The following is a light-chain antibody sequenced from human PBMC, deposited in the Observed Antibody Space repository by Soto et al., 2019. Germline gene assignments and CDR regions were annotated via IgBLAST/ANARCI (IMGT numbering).Light chain of an antibody. V-gene: IGKV3-15*01. Sequence: EIVLTQSPATLSVSPGGRATLSCRASQSISDTLAWYQQKPGQAPRLLIYDASTRATGIPARFSGSGSGTEFTLTISSLQSEDSGIYYCLQDNDWPLSTFGQGTRLEIK. CDR3: LQDNDWPLST. CDR1: QSISDT. CDR2: DAS. J-gene: IGKJ5*01.